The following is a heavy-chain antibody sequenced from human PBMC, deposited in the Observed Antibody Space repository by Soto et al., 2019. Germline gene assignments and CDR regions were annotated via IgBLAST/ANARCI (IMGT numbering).Heavy chain of an antibody. V-gene: IGHV4-59*08. CDR1: GGSISSYY. D-gene: IGHD3-16*01. J-gene: IGHJ3*02. CDR3: AIRWGDAFDT. CDR2: ISYSGST. Sequence: QVQLQESGPGLVKPSETLSLTCTVSGGSISSYYWSWIRQPPGKGLEWIGYISYSGSTNYNPTLKPRATIPVDTPKNQFPLKLSSVTAADTAVYYSAIRWGDAFDTWGQGTMVTVSS.